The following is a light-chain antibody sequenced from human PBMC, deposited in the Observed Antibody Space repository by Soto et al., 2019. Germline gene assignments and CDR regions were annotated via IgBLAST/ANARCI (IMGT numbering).Light chain of an antibody. J-gene: IGLJ1*01. CDR2: EVT. Sequence: QSVLTQPPSASGSPGQSVTISCTGTSGDIGGYDYVSWYQQHPGKAPKLMIYEVTKQPLGVPDRFSGSKSGNTASLTVSGLQAEDEADYYCSSYAGSNNPYVFGTGTKVTVL. CDR1: SGDIGGYDY. V-gene: IGLV2-8*01. CDR3: SSYAGSNNPYV.